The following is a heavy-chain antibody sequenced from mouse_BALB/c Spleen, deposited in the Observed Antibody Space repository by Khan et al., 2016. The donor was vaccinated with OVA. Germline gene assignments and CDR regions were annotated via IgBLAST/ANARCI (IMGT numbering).Heavy chain of an antibody. D-gene: IGHD2-3*01. J-gene: IGHJ4*01. CDR2: IWSDGST. Sequence: VQLQESGPGLVAPSQSLSITCTVSGFSLTTYGVHWVRQPPGKGLEWLVVIWSDGSTNYNSVLKSRLSISKDNSKSQVFLKMNSLQTDDTAMYYCARWFDGYSSLYAMDYWGQGTSVTVPS. CDR3: ARWFDGYSSLYAMDY. CDR1: GFSLTTYG. V-gene: IGHV2-6*02.